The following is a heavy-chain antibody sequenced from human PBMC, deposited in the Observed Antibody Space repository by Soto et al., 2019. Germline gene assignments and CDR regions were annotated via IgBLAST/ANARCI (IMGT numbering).Heavy chain of an antibody. D-gene: IGHD4-4*01. CDR3: ARVASDYINSVDH. CDR2: IGGSGGNR. Sequence: DVQLLESGGGLVQPGGSLRLSCAASGFTFNDYAMTWVRQAPGKGLEWVSAIGGSGGNRYYAGSVRGRFTISRDNSKDIVDLQMNSLRVEDTAVDYCARVASDYINSVDHWGQGILVSVSS. J-gene: IGHJ4*02. V-gene: IGHV3-23*01. CDR1: GFTFNDYA.